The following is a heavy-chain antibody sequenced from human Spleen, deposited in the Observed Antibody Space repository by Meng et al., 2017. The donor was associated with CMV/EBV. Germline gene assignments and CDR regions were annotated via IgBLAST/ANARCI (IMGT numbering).Heavy chain of an antibody. CDR2: IFYSGST. D-gene: IGHD3-3*01. J-gene: IGHJ4*02. Sequence: SSYYWGWVRQPPGKGLEWIGSIFYSGSTYYNPSLRSRVTISIDTSKNQFSLNLSSVTAADTAVYYCARVTGYDFWSGYSGAYYFDSWGRGTLVTVSS. CDR3: ARVTGYDFWSGYSGAYYFDS. CDR1: SSYY. V-gene: IGHV4-39*07.